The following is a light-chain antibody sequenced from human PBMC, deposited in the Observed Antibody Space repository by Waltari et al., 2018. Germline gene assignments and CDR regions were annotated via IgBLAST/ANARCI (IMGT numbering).Light chain of an antibody. CDR2: KDS. Sequence: SYELTQPPSVSVSPGQTARITCSGDALTKQYAYWYQQKPGQAPVGVIYKDSERPSGIPDRFSGSSSGTTVTLTISGVQAEDEADYYCQSPDSSGTKVVFGGGTKLTVL. CDR3: QSPDSSGTKVV. CDR1: ALTKQY. V-gene: IGLV3-25*03. J-gene: IGLJ2*01.